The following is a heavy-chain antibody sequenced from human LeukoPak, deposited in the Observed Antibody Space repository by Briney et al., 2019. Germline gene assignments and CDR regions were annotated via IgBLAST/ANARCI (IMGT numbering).Heavy chain of an antibody. CDR2: TYYRSKWYN. D-gene: IGHD1-26*01. CDR1: GDSVSSNSAA. Sequence: SQTLSLTCAISGDSVSSNSAAWNWIRQSPSRGLEWLGRTYYRSKWYNDYAVSVKSRITINPDTSKNQFSLQLNSVTPEDTAVYYCARDTVGATTSYYYYYYMDVWGKGTTVTISS. J-gene: IGHJ6*03. V-gene: IGHV6-1*01. CDR3: ARDTVGATTSYYYYYYMDV.